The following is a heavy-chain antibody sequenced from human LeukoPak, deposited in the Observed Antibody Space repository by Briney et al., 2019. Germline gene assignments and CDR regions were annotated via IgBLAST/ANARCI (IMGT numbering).Heavy chain of an antibody. CDR2: IIPIFGTA. D-gene: IGHD6-13*01. V-gene: IGHV1-69*13. Sequence: SVKVSCKASGYTFTSYYMHWVRQAPGQGLEWMGGIIPIFGTANYAQKFQGRVTITADESTSTAYMELSSLRSEDTAVYYCARRARRQLVSYFDYWGQGTLVTVSS. CDR3: ARRARRQLVSYFDY. J-gene: IGHJ4*02. CDR1: GYTFTSYY.